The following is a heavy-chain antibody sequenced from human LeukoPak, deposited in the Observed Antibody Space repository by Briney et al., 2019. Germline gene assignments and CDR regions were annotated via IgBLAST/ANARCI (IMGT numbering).Heavy chain of an antibody. J-gene: IGHJ4*02. V-gene: IGHV3-21*06. Sequence: GGSLRLSCAASGFTFSRYTMNWVRQIPGRGLEWVSCISSDSSYIHYEDSVKGRFTISRDNAKNSLSLVMNSLRVEDTAVYYCARDHGSGSTVYFDSWGQGTLVTVSA. CDR3: ARDHGSGSTVYFDS. CDR1: GFTFSRYT. D-gene: IGHD2-15*01. CDR2: ISSDSSYI.